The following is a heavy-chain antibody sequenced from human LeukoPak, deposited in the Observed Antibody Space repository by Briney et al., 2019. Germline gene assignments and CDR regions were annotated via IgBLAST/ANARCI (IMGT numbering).Heavy chain of an antibody. D-gene: IGHD2-21*01. V-gene: IGHV1-69*05. Sequence: EASVKVSCKASGGTFSSYAISWVRQAPGQGLEWMGRIIPIFGTANYAQKFQGRVTITTDESTSTAYMELSSLRSEDTAVYYCARYLLRNEVAFDIWGQGTMVTVSS. CDR3: ARYLLRNEVAFDI. CDR1: GGTFSSYA. CDR2: IIPIFGTA. J-gene: IGHJ3*02.